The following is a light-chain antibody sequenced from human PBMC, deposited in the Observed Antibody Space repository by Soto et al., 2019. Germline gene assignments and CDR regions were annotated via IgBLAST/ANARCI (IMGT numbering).Light chain of an antibody. CDR3: QQYGGSPFT. CDR1: QSVSSN. V-gene: IGKV3-20*01. Sequence: IVMTQSPATLSVSPGERATFSFRASQSVSSNLAWYQRKPGQAPRFLIYGASSRATGIPDRFSGSGSGTDFTLTISRLEPEDFAVYYCQQYGGSPFTFGPGTKVDI. CDR2: GAS. J-gene: IGKJ3*01.